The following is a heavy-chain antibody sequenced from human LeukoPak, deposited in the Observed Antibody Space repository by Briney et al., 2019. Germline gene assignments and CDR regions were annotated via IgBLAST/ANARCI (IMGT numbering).Heavy chain of an antibody. V-gene: IGHV4-59*01. CDR3: ARDWHGSGSAHSFGP. CDR2: IYYSGST. CDR1: AVSIWSLY. D-gene: IGHD3-10*01. J-gene: IGHJ5*02. Sequence: SETLSLTSTVYAVSIWSLYWGWIPQPPGQGLVWSGYIYYSGSTNYNPSLKSRVTISVDTSKNQFYLQLGSVTAADTAVYYCARDWHGSGSAHSFGPWGQGTLVTVSS.